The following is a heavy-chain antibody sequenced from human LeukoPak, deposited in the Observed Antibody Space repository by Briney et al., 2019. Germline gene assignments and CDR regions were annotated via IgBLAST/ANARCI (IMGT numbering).Heavy chain of an antibody. J-gene: IGHJ4*02. CDR1: GGSISSSPYY. CDR2: IYYSGST. V-gene: IGHV4-39*01. D-gene: IGHD6-19*01. CDR3: ARHASVDGNWPRPLDY. Sequence: PSETLSLTCTVSGGSISSSPYYWGWIRQPPGKGLEWIGYIYYSGSTYYNPSLKTRVTISVDTSKNQFSLKLTSVTAAGTAVYYCARHASVDGNWPRPLDYWGQGSLVTVSS.